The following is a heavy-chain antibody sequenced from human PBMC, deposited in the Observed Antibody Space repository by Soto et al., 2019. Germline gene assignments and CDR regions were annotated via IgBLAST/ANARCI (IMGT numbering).Heavy chain of an antibody. D-gene: IGHD1-1*01. V-gene: IGHV4-59*01. CDR3: ARGAVRYYYGMDV. Sequence: SETLSLTCTVSGGSISSYYWSWIRQPPGKGLEWIGYIYYSGSTNYNPSLKSRVTISVDTSKNQFSLKLSSVTAADTAVYYCARGAVRYYYGMDVWGQGTTVTVSS. J-gene: IGHJ6*02. CDR1: GGSISSYY. CDR2: IYYSGST.